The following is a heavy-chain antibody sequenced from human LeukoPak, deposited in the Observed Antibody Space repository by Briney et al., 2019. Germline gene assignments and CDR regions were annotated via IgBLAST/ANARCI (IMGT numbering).Heavy chain of an antibody. Sequence: PGGSLRLSCAASGFTFSSYSMNWVRQPPGKGLEWIGSIYYSENTYYNPSLKSRVSISVDTSKNQFSLKLSSVTAADTAVYYCARGLPQTPGRAFDIWGQGTMVTVSS. D-gene: IGHD4-23*01. J-gene: IGHJ3*02. CDR1: GFTFSSYSMN. V-gene: IGHV4-39*01. CDR2: IYYSENT. CDR3: ARGLPQTPGRAFDI.